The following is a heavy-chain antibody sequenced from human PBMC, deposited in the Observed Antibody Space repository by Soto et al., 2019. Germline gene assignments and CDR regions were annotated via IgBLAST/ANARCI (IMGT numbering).Heavy chain of an antibody. V-gene: IGHV5-51*01. Sequence: GESLKISCKGSGYGFTSYWIGWVRQMPGKGLEWMGIIYPGDSDTRYSPSFQGQVTISADKSISTAYLQWSSLKASDTAMYYCARLWTYSSSWSEFDYWGQGTLVTVSS. CDR3: ARLWTYSSSWSEFDY. J-gene: IGHJ4*02. D-gene: IGHD6-13*01. CDR2: IYPGDSDT. CDR1: GYGFTSYW.